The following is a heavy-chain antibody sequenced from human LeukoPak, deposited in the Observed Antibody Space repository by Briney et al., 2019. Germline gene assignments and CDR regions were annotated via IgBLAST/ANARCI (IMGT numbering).Heavy chain of an antibody. V-gene: IGHV1-8*03. D-gene: IGHD2-21*02. Sequence: ASVKVSCKASGYTFTSYHINWVRQASGQGLEWMTWINPDTGDKGYARKFQDRVTITTDTSISTAYMELSSLSSGDTAVYFCARTTSMTASGYDYWGQGTLVTVSS. CDR1: GYTFTSYH. J-gene: IGHJ4*02. CDR3: ARTTSMTASGYDY. CDR2: INPDTGDK.